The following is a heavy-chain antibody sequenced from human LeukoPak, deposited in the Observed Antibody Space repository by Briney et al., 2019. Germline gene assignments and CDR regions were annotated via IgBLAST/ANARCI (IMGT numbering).Heavy chain of an antibody. J-gene: IGHJ4*02. CDR1: GLTFNSYD. D-gene: IGHD3-3*01. CDR3: AKVSWSASDRHC. V-gene: IGHV3-23*01. Sequence: GESLRLSCAASGLTFNSYDLSWVRPATGKGLVWVSGITGSGGSAFYADSVKGRFTISRDNSKNTLYLQMNSLRAEDTAVYYCAKVSWSASDRHCWGQGTLVTVSS. CDR2: ITGSGGSA.